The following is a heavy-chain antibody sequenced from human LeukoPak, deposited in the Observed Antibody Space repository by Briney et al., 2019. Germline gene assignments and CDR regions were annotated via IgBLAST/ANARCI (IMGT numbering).Heavy chain of an antibody. V-gene: IGHV1-69*13. CDR2: IIPKFATG. CDR3: ARTLPQGDTGWFYYMDV. Sequence: GASVKVSCKASGDTFSDSGITWVRQAPGQGLEWMGTIIPKFATGKYAQKFRGRVTITADETTSTSHMALSSLTSEDTAVYYCARTLPQGDTGWFYYMDVWGTGTMVTISS. D-gene: IGHD6-19*01. CDR1: GDTFSDSG. J-gene: IGHJ6*03.